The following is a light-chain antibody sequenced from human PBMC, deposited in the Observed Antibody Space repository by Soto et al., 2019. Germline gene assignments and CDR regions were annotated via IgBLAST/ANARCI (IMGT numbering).Light chain of an antibody. Sequence: QSVLTQPASVSGSHGQSITISCTATCSDVGAYNYVSWYQHHPGKAPKLMIYEVTNRPSGVSDRFSGSKSGNTASLTISGLQAEDEADYYCSSYTTSNTPFVFGTGTKVTVL. J-gene: IGLJ1*01. V-gene: IGLV2-14*01. CDR3: SSYTTSNTPFV. CDR1: CSDVGAYNY. CDR2: EVT.